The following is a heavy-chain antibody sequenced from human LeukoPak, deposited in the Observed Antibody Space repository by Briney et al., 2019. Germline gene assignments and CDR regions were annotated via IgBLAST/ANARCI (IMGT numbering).Heavy chain of an antibody. CDR2: ISYDGSNK. CDR1: GFTFSSYA. D-gene: IGHD6-13*01. V-gene: IGHV3-30*04. J-gene: IGHJ4*02. CDR3: AKARRVEQQLVFDY. Sequence: GGSLRLSCAASGFTFSSYAMHWVRQAPGKGLEWVAVISYDGSNKYYADSVKGRFTISRDNSKNTLYLQMNSLRAEDTAVYYCAKARRVEQQLVFDYWGQGTLVTVSS.